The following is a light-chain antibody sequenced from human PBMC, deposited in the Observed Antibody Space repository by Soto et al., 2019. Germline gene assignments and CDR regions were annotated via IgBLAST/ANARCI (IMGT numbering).Light chain of an antibody. J-gene: IGKJ2*01. CDR1: QSVSSSY. V-gene: IGKV3-20*01. CDR2: GAS. Sequence: EIVLTQSPGTLSLSPGERATLSCRASQSVSSSYLAWYQQKPGQAPRLLIYGASSRATGIPDRFSGSGSGTDITLTIRTLEPEDFAVYYCQQYRSSLLYTFGQGTKLEIK. CDR3: QQYRSSLLYT.